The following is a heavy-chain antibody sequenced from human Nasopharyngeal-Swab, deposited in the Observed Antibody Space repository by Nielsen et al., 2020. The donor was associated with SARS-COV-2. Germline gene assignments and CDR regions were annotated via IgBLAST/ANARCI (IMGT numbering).Heavy chain of an antibody. V-gene: IGHV4-61*01. J-gene: IGHJ2*01. D-gene: IGHD3-3*01. Sequence: SETLSLTCSVSGGSVRGDRESFYWSWIRQPPGKGLEWIGHIFYSGTTDYNPSLKSRVTMSVDMSKNQFSLRLTSVTAADTAVYYCARVSTGLGIFGVVISYWYFDLWGRGTLVTVSS. CDR2: IFYSGTT. CDR1: GGSVRGDRESFY. CDR3: ARVSTGLGIFGVVISYWYFDL.